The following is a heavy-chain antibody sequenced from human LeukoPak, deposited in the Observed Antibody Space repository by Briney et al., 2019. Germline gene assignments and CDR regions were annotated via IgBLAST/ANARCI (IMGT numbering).Heavy chain of an antibody. CDR1: GGSFSGYY. Sequence: ASETLSLTCAVYGGSFSGYYWSCIRQPPGKGLEWIGEINHSGSTNYNPSLKSRVTISVDTSKNQFSLKLSSVTAADTAVYYCAREGRGYSGYARYWGQGTPVTVSS. CDR2: INHSGST. D-gene: IGHD5-12*01. V-gene: IGHV4-34*01. CDR3: AREGRGYSGYARY. J-gene: IGHJ4*02.